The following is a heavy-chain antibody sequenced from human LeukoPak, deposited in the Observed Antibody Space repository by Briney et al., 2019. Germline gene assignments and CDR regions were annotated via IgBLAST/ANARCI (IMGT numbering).Heavy chain of an antibody. V-gene: IGHV1-69*13. D-gene: IGHD5-18*01. CDR3: ARSVDTAIRFDP. J-gene: IGHJ5*02. Sequence: GASVKVSCKASGGTFSSYAISWVRQAPGQGLEWMGGIIPIFGTANYAQKFQGRVTITADESTSTAYMELSSLRSEDTAVYYCARSVDTAIRFDPWGQGTLVTVSS. CDR2: IIPIFGTA. CDR1: GGTFSSYA.